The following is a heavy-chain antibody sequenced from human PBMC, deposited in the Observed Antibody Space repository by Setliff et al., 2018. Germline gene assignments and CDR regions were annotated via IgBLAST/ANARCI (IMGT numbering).Heavy chain of an antibody. CDR3: NAYNDF. Sequence: PGGSLRLSCAASGFTFSDAWMNWVRQAPGKGLEWVGRIKSKADGGTADFAAPVKGRFTISRDDSKNTMSLQMNSLRGEDTAVYHPNAYNDFWGQGTLVTVSS. J-gene: IGHJ4*02. V-gene: IGHV3-15*01. D-gene: IGHD1-1*01. CDR2: IKSKADGGTA. CDR1: GFTFSDAW.